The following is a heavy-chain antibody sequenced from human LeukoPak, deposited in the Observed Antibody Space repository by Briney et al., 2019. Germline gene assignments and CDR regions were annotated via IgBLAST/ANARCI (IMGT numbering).Heavy chain of an antibody. CDR2: INPNSGGT. CDR1: GYTFTGYY. D-gene: IGHD6-19*01. CDR3: ARDHSSGWYGGSDP. V-gene: IGHV1-2*04. Sequence: ASVKVSCKASGYTFTGYYMHWVRQAPGQGLEWMGWINPNSGGTNYAQKFQGWVTMTRDTSISTAYMELSRLRSDDTAVYYCARDHSSGWYGGSDPWGQGTLVTVSS. J-gene: IGHJ5*02.